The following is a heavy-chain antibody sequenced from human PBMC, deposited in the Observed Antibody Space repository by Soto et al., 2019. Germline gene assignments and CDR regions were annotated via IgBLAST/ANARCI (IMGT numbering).Heavy chain of an antibody. CDR2: IRYDGSNT. CDR3: ARASNYPGPLTIYDYYYGMDV. D-gene: IGHD4-4*01. Sequence: PGGSLRLSCAASGFTFSSYAMSWVRQAPGKGLEWVSAIRYDGSNTYYADFVKGRFTISRDNSKNTLYLQMNSLRAEDTAVYYCARASNYPGPLTIYDYYYGMDVWGQGTTVTVSS. CDR1: GFTFSSYA. J-gene: IGHJ6*02. V-gene: IGHV3-33*08.